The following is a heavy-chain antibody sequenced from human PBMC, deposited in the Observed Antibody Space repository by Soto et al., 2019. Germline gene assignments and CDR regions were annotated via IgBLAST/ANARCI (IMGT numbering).Heavy chain of an antibody. V-gene: IGHV4-34*01. CDR1: GGSFSDFH. J-gene: IGHJ6*03. CDR2: INHRGNT. CDR3: ARTHYSMDV. Sequence: QVQLQQWGAGLLKPSETLSLTCAVYGGSFSDFHWSWIRQPPGKGLEWIGEINHRGNTNYNPSLKSRVTMSVDTSQNQFSLKMTSVTAADTAVYYGARTHYSMDVWDKGTTVTVSS.